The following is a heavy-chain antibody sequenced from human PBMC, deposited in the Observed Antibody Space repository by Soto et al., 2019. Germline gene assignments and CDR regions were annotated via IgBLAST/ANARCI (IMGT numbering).Heavy chain of an antibody. CDR2: IWYDGSNK. Sequence: QVQLVESGGGVVQPGRSLRLSCAASGFTFSSYGMHWVRQAPGKGLEWVAVIWYDGSNKYYADSVKGRFTISRDNSKNPLYLQMKSLRAEDTAVYYCARDRRYGSGSYQDYWGQGTLVTVSS. D-gene: IGHD3-10*01. CDR3: ARDRRYGSGSYQDY. J-gene: IGHJ4*02. V-gene: IGHV3-33*01. CDR1: GFTFSSYG.